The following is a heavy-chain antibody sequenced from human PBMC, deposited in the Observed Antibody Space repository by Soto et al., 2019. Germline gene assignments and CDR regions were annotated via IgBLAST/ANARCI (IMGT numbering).Heavy chain of an antibody. Sequence: QVQLVQSGAEVKKPGSSVKVSCKASGGTFSSYAISWVRQAPGQGLEWMGGIIPIFGTANYAQKFQGRVTITADESTSTAYMELSSLRSEDTAVYYCARDTNLIYYDSSGPSFDYRGQGTLVTVSS. V-gene: IGHV1-69*12. J-gene: IGHJ4*02. CDR3: ARDTNLIYYDSSGPSFDY. D-gene: IGHD3-22*01. CDR2: IIPIFGTA. CDR1: GGTFSSYA.